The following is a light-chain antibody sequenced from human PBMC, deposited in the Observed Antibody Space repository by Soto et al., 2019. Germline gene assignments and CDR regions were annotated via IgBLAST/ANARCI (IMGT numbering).Light chain of an antibody. V-gene: IGLV2-14*01. CDR1: SSDDGGYNY. CDR3: SSYTSSYV. CDR2: EVS. J-gene: IGLJ1*01. Sequence: QSALTQPASVSGSPGQSITISCTGTSSDDGGYNYVSWYQQHPGKAPKLMIYEVSNRPSGVSNRFSGSKSGNTASLTISGLQAEDEADYYCSSYTSSYVFGTGTKLTVL.